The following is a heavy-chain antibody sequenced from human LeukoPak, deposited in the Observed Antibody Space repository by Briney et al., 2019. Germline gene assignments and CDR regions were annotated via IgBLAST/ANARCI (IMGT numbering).Heavy chain of an antibody. CDR2: ISTYNGNT. CDR1: GYTFNSYD. D-gene: IGHD3-3*01. J-gene: IGHJ4*02. Sequence: ASVKVSCTASGYTFNSYDISWVRQAPGQGLEWMAWISTYNGNTNYALKVQGRATMTTDTSTSTAYMELRSLRSGDTAVYYCARVLRYDFWSAYYFDYWGQGTLVTVSS. CDR3: ARVLRYDFWSAYYFDY. V-gene: IGHV1-18*01.